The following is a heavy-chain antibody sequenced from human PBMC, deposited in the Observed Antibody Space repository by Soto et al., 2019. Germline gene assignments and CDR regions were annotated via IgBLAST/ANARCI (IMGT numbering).Heavy chain of an antibody. CDR1: GSRFSNYV. CDR2: SIPIFNTT. D-gene: IGHD2-2*02. V-gene: IGHV1-69*06. Sequence: QVQLVQSGAEVKTPGSSLKVSCTVSGSRFSNYVISWVRQAPGHGLEWLGRSIPIFNTTQYAQKFQGRVTITADKSTNTASLEMSSLTSDDTAVYYCAREGRGKKAGYNGLVSLGYWGQGTLVTVSS. J-gene: IGHJ4*02. CDR3: AREGRGKKAGYNGLVSLGY.